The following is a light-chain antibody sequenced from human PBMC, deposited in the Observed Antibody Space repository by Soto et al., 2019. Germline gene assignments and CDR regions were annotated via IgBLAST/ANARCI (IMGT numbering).Light chain of an antibody. Sequence: EMVLTQYPGTLSLSTEEGATLSCRASQSVSSSYLAWYQQKPGQAPRLLIYGASSRASGIPDRFSGSGSGTDFTLSISRLEPEDFAVYYCQQYGSSPRTFGQGSMVDFK. J-gene: IGKJ1*01. CDR1: QSVSSSY. V-gene: IGKV3-20*01. CDR2: GAS. CDR3: QQYGSSPRT.